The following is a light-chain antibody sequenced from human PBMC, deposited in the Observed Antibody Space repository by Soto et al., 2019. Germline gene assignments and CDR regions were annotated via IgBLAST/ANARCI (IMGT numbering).Light chain of an antibody. J-gene: IGKJ4*01. V-gene: IGKV2D-29*01. CDR2: EVS. Sequence: IVMNQTPLSRSVTPVHPSAISFKSTQILLDSDGKTFLYWYVHKPGHPPQLLIYEVSNRFAGVPDRFSGSGSETDFTLEISRVEADDVAMYYCMQSLQLPLTFGGGTKVDIK. CDR1: QILLDSDGKTF. CDR3: MQSLQLPLT.